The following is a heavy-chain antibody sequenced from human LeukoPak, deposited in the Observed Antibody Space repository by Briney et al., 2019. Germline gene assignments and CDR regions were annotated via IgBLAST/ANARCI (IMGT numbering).Heavy chain of an antibody. V-gene: IGHV1-3*01. D-gene: IGHD2-15*01. CDR3: ARDGIRYCGGGSCCPFVY. Sequence: ASVKVSCKASGYTSTSYAMHWVRQAPGQRLEWMGWINAGNGNTKYSQKFQGRVTITRDTSASTAYMELSSLRSEDTAVYYCARDGIRYCGGGSCCPFVYWGQGTLVTVSS. J-gene: IGHJ4*02. CDR1: GYTSTSYA. CDR2: INAGNGNT.